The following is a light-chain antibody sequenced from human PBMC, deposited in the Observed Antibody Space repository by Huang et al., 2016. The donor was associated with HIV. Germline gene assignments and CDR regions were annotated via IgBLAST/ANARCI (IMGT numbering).Light chain of an antibody. CDR3: QQYNNWPQT. CDR2: GAS. V-gene: IGKV3-15*01. J-gene: IGKJ2*01. CDR1: QRVSSN. Sequence: EIVMTQSPATLSVSPGERATLSCRASQRVSSNLAWYQQTPGQAPRLLIYGASARATGIPARCRGGGSGTEFTLTVSSLQSEDFAVYYCQQYNNWPQTFGQGTKLEIK.